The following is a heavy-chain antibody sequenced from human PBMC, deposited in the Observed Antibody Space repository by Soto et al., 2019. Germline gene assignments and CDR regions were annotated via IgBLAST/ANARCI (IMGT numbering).Heavy chain of an antibody. CDR3: ARVPKGDQFYFYSCGYYCGLYSY. J-gene: IGHJ4*02. D-gene: IGHD3-22*01. CDR2: IYYSGST. V-gene: IGHV4-30-4*01. Sequence: SETLSLTCTVSGGSISSGDYYWSWIRQPPGKGLEWIGYIYYSGSTYYNPSLKSRVTISVDTSKNQFSLKLSSVTAADTAVYYCARVPKGDQFYFYSCGYYCGLYSYRGQRTLDPVSA. CDR1: GGSISSGDYY.